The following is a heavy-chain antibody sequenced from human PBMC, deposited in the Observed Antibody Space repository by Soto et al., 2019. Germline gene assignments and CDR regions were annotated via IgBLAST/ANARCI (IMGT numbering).Heavy chain of an antibody. CDR2: IDPSDSYT. CDR3: ARQLGSFIVVVVAADLNWFDP. D-gene: IGHD2-15*01. CDR1: GYSFTSYW. V-gene: IGHV5-10-1*01. Sequence: GESLKISCKGSGYSFTSYWISWVRQMPGKGLEWMGRIDPSDSYTNYSPSFQGHVTISAGKSISTAYLQWSSLKASDTAMYYCARQLGSFIVVVVAADLNWFDPWGQGTLVTVSS. J-gene: IGHJ5*02.